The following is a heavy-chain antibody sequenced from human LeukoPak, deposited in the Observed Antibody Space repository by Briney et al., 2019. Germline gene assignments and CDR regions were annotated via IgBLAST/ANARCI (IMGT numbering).Heavy chain of an antibody. CDR3: ARGWNYYDSSFDY. J-gene: IGHJ4*02. V-gene: IGHV3-11*01. Sequence: GGSPRLSCAASGFTFSDYYMSWIRQAPGKGLEWVSYISSSGSTIYYADSVKGRFTISRDNAKNSLYLQMNSLRAEDTAVYYCARGWNYYDSSFDYWGQGTLVTVSS. CDR1: GFTFSDYY. CDR2: ISSSGSTI. D-gene: IGHD3-22*01.